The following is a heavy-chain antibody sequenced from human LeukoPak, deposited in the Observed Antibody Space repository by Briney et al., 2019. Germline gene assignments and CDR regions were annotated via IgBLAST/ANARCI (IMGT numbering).Heavy chain of an antibody. CDR3: ARGGDGYNLDYYYYMDV. Sequence: SVKVSCKSSGYTFTSYDINWVRQAPGQGLEWMGGIIPMFGTADYAQKLQGRVTITADKSTSTAYMELSSLRSEDTAVYYCARGGDGYNLDYYYYMDVWGKGTTVTVSS. D-gene: IGHD5-24*01. CDR2: IIPMFGTA. V-gene: IGHV1-69*06. CDR1: GYTFTSYD. J-gene: IGHJ6*03.